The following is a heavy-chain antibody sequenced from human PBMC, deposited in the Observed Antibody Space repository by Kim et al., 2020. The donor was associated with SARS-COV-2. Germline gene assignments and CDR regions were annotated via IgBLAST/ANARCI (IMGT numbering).Heavy chain of an antibody. CDR2: IYYSGST. J-gene: IGHJ3*02. CDR3: ARGGFMVRGVMPHDAFDI. CDR1: GGSISSSSYY. D-gene: IGHD3-10*01. Sequence: SETLSLTCTVSGGSISSSSYYWGWIRQPPGKGLEWIGSIYYSGSTYYNPSLKSRVTISVDTSKNQFSLKLSSVTAADTAVYYCARGGFMVRGVMPHDAFDIWGQGTMVTVSS. V-gene: IGHV4-39*07.